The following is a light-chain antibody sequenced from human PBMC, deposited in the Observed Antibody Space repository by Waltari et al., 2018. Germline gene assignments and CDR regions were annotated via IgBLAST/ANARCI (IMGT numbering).Light chain of an antibody. CDR1: SRDVGDYDW. CDR3: TSYTSRHSLV. CDR2: DVS. V-gene: IGLV2-14*03. Sequence: QSALTQPASVSGSPGQSITISCTGTSRDVGDYDWVSWYQQHPGKAPNVVIFDVSYRPSGVSNRFSGSKSGNTASLTISWLQAEDEADYYCTSYTSRHSLVFGTGTKVTVL. J-gene: IGLJ1*01.